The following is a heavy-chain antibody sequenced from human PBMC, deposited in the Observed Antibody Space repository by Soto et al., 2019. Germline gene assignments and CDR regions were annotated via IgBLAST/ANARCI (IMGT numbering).Heavy chain of an antibody. CDR3: ASLAEYSSSSHFDY. J-gene: IGHJ4*02. D-gene: IGHD6-6*01. V-gene: IGHV4-30-2*01. CDR2: IYHSGST. CDR1: GGSISRGGYS. Sequence: SETLSLTCAGSGGSISRGGYSWSWIRQPPGKGLEWIGYIYHSGSTYYNPSLKSRVTISVDRSKNQFSLKLSSVTAADTAVYYCASLAEYSSSSHFDYWGQGTLVTVSS.